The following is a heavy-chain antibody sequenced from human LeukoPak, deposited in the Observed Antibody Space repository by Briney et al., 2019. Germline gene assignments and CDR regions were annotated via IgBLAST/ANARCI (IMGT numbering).Heavy chain of an antibody. CDR2: INHSGST. J-gene: IGHJ4*02. Sequence: SETLSLTCAVYGGSFSGYYWSWIRQPPGKGLEWIGEINHSGSTNYNPSLKSRVTISVDTSKNQFSLKLSSVTAADTAVYYCARTQMYYDYVWGSYRQGYYFDYWGQGTLVTVSS. V-gene: IGHV4-34*01. CDR1: GGSFSGYY. CDR3: ARTQMYYDYVWGSYRQGYYFDY. D-gene: IGHD3-16*02.